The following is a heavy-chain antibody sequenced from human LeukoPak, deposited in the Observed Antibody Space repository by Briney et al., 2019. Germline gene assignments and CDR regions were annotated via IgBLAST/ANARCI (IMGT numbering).Heavy chain of an antibody. CDR1: GFTFSDSG. CDR3: TRYGDYPFDY. D-gene: IGHD2-21*01. J-gene: IGHJ4*02. CDR2: IRSKANSYAT. V-gene: IGHV3-73*01. Sequence: GGSLKLSCAASGFTFSDSGMHWVRQASGKGLEWVGRIRSKANSYATAYAASVKGRFTISRDDSKNTAYLQMNSLKTEDTAVYYCTRYGDYPFDYWGQGTLVTVSS.